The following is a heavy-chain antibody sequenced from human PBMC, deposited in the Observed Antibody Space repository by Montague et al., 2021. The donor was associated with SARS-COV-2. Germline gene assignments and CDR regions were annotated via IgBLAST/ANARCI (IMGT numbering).Heavy chain of an antibody. CDR2: LYYSGST. CDR1: GASISTYY. D-gene: IGHD4-17*01. J-gene: IGHJ5*01. V-gene: IGHV4-59*08. Sequence: SETLSLTCSVSGASISTYYWTWIRQPPGKGLEWLAYLYYSGSTNYNPSLKSRVTISVDTSKNELSLKLSAVTAADTAVYFCAGHTVKSPWDPRPFDSWGQGALVIVSS. CDR3: AGHTVKSPWDPRPFDS.